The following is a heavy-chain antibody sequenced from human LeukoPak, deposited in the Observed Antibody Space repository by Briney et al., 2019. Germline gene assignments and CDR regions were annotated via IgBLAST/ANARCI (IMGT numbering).Heavy chain of an antibody. Sequence: SVKVSCKASGYTFSSYAISWVRQAPGQGLEWMGGIIPIFGTANYAQKFQGRVTITTDESTSTAYMELSSLRSEDTAVYYCASVIMITFGGVSDDAFDIWGQGTMVTVSS. CDR2: IIPIFGTA. J-gene: IGHJ3*02. V-gene: IGHV1-69*05. CDR1: GYTFSSYA. CDR3: ASVIMITFGGVSDDAFDI. D-gene: IGHD3-16*01.